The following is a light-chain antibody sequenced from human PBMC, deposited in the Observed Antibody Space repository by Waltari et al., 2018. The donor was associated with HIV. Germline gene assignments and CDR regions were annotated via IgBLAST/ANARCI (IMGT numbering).Light chain of an antibody. CDR1: SSNIGAGYD. CDR3: TSYAGNNNLV. J-gene: IGLJ2*01. Sequence: QSVLTQPPSVSGAPGQRVTISCSGNSSNIGAGYDVHWYQQIPGTAPRLVIYTNNIRPSGVPDRFSGAKSGTSASLTVSGLRAEDEADYYCTSYAGNNNLVFGGGTKLAVL. V-gene: IGLV1-40*01. CDR2: TNN.